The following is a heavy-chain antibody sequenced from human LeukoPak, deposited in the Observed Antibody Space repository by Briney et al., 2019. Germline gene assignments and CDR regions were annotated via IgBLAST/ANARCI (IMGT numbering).Heavy chain of an antibody. V-gene: IGHV1-8*01. CDR1: VYTFTIYD. J-gene: IGHJ4*02. CDR2: MNPNSRNT. D-gene: IGHD3-22*01. CDR3: ARVYSDSSGYYVQGFDY. Sequence: ASVTVSFTSSVYTFTIYDINWVRQAAGQGLEGGGWMNPNSRNTGYAQKFQGRVTMTMNTAISTAYMELSSLRSDDTAVYYCARVYSDSSGYYVQGFDYWGQGTLVTVSS.